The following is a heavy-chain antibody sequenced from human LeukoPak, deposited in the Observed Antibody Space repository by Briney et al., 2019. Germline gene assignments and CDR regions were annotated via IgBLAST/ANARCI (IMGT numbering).Heavy chain of an antibody. D-gene: IGHD2-2*01. Sequence: GGSLRLSCEASGFTFGDYGMHWVRQRPGEGLEWVSDISWNSITKRYADPVRGRFTISRDNAKNSLYLQMRSLRPEDTAFYYCXKXVPATNYFDLWGRGTLVTVSS. CDR3: XKXVPATNYFDL. CDR1: GFTFGDYG. J-gene: IGHJ4*02. V-gene: IGHV3-9*01. CDR2: ISWNSITK.